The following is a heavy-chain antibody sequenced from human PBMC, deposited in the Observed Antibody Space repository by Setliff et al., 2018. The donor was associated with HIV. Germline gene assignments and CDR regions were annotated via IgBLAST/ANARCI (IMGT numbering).Heavy chain of an antibody. V-gene: IGHV1-69*13. CDR2: IIPIFGTP. CDR3: ALLNHIVVVTALLPGDY. CDR1: GGTFSTYA. J-gene: IGHJ4*02. Sequence: ASVKVSCKASGGTFSTYAVSWVRQAPGHGLEWMGGIIPIFGTPNYAQKFQGRVTITADESTGTAYMELSSLRSEDTAVYYCALLNHIVVVTALLPGDYWGQGTPVTVSS. D-gene: IGHD2-21*02.